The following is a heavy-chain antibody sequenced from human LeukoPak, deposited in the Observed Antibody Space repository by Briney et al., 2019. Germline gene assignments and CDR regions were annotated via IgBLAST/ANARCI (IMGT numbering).Heavy chain of an antibody. V-gene: IGHV3-23*01. CDR1: GFTFSSYA. D-gene: IGHD6-19*01. Sequence: GGSLGLSCAASGFTFSSYAMSWVRQAPGKGLEWVSAISGSGGSTYYADSVKGRFTISRDNSKNRLYLQMNSLRAEDTAVYYCAKEQWLVRGLDYWGQGTLVTVSS. CDR3: AKEQWLVRGLDY. J-gene: IGHJ4*02. CDR2: ISGSGGST.